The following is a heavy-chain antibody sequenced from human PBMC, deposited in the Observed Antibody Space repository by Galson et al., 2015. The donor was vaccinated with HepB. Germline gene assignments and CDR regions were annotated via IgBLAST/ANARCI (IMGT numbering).Heavy chain of an antibody. J-gene: IGHJ2*01. CDR2: ISSGGGTQ. CDR1: GFTFSNHG. CDR3: AKEIMVHAGDWYFDL. D-gene: IGHD2-8*01. Sequence: SLRLSCAASGFTFSNHGIHWVRQAPGKGLEWVAVISSGGGTQYLADSVRGRVTLSRDNPKNTVYLQMNSLGAEDAAVYYCAKEIMVHAGDWYFDLLGRGTLVTVSS. V-gene: IGHV3-30*18.